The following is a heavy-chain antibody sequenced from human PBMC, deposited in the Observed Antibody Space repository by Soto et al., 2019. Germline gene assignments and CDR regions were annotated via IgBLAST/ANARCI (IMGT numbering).Heavy chain of an antibody. CDR1: GFTVSSNY. CDR2: IYSGGST. D-gene: IGHD3-10*01. Sequence: GGSLRLSCAASGFTVSSNYMSWVRQAPGKGLEWVSVIYSGGSTYYADSVKGRFTISRHNSKNTLYLQMNSLRAEDTAVYYCARDREYYVSGSYYMSYYGMDVWGQGTTVTVSS. V-gene: IGHV3-53*04. J-gene: IGHJ6*02. CDR3: ARDREYYVSGSYYMSYYGMDV.